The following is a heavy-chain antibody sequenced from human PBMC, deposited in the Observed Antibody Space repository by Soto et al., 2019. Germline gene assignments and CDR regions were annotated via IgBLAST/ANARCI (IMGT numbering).Heavy chain of an antibody. CDR2: IWSDGNNR. D-gene: IGHD1-1*01. J-gene: IGHJ4*02. CDR3: VRGDNWNDEASDY. Sequence: QVQLVESGGGVVQPGRSLRLSCAASGFMFSNHGMHWVRQAPGKGLEWVAVIWSDGNNRYYADSVKGRFTISRDNSKNMEYLQMNSLRAEDTAVYYCVRGDNWNDEASDYWGQGTLVTVSS. CDR1: GFMFSNHG. V-gene: IGHV3-33*01.